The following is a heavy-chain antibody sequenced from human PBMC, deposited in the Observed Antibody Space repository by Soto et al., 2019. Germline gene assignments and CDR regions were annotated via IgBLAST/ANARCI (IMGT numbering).Heavy chain of an antibody. Sequence: ASVKVSCKASGYTFTSYYMHWVRQAPGQGLEWMGIINPSGGSTSYAQKFQGRVTMTRDTSTSTVYMELSSLRSEDTAVYYCARDRQPPSGYSNTYGMDVWGQGTTVTGLL. CDR3: ARDRQPPSGYSNTYGMDV. CDR1: GYTFTSYY. CDR2: INPSGGST. J-gene: IGHJ6*02. V-gene: IGHV1-46*01. D-gene: IGHD6-13*01.